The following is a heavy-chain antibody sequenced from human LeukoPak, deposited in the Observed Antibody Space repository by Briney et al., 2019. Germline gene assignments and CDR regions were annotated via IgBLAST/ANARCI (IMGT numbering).Heavy chain of an antibody. CDR1: GFTVSSSY. CDR3: TRDLNSGGSC. Sequence: GGSLRLSCAASGFTVSSSYMSWVRQAPGKGLEWVSVIHSGGKTYYADSVKGRFSISRDNSKNTLYLQMNSLRAQDTAVYYCTRDLNSGGSCWGQGALVTVSS. D-gene: IGHD2-15*01. V-gene: IGHV3-53*01. CDR2: IHSGGKT. J-gene: IGHJ4*02.